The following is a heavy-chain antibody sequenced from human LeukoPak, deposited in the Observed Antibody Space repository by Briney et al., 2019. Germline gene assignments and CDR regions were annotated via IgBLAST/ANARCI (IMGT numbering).Heavy chain of an antibody. CDR3: ARMWLLDAFDI. D-gene: IGHD5-12*01. V-gene: IGHV4-59*01. J-gene: IGHJ3*02. CDR1: GGSINSYY. Sequence: SETLSLTCAVYGGSINSYYWSWIRQPPGKGLEWIGYIYYSGSTNYNPSLKSRVTISVDTSKNQFSLKLSSVTAADTAVYYCARMWLLDAFDIWGQGTMVTVSS. CDR2: IYYSGST.